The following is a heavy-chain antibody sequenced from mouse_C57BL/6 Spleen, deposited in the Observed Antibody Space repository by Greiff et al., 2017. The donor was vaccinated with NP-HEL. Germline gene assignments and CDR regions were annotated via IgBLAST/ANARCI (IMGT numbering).Heavy chain of an antibody. CDR3: AREMGLRRDYYAMDY. CDR1: GYTFTSYW. Sequence: VQLQQPGAELVMPGASVKLSCKASGYTFTSYWMHWVKQRPGQGLEWIGEIDPSDSYTNYNQKFKGKSTLTVDKSSSTAYMQLSSLTSEDSAVYYCAREMGLRRDYYAMDYWGQGTSVTVSS. J-gene: IGHJ4*01. CDR2: IDPSDSYT. V-gene: IGHV1-69*01. D-gene: IGHD2-2*01.